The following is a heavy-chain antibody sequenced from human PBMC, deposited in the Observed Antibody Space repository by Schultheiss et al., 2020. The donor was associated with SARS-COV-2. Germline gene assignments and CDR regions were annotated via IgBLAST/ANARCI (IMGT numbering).Heavy chain of an antibody. CDR1: GGSISSYY. J-gene: IGHJ4*02. V-gene: IGHV4-59*12. D-gene: IGHD1-26*01. CDR3: ALIVGAYFDY. CDR2: IYYSGST. Sequence: SETLSLTCTVSGGSISSYYWSWIRQPPGKGLEWIGYIYYSGSTNYNPSLKSRVTISVDTSKNQFSLKLSSVTAADTAVYYCALIVGAYFDYWGQGTLVTVSS.